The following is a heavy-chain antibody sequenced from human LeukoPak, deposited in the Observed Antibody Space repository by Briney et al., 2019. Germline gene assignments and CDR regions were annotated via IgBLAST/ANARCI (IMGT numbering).Heavy chain of an antibody. D-gene: IGHD6-13*01. CDR3: ARHTRSNSWRFDP. CDR2: INHSGST. Sequence: SETLSLTCAVYGGSFNAYYWTWIRQPPGKGLEWIGEINHSGSTNYNPSLKSRVTISVDTSKNQFSLKLSSMTAADTAVYYCARHTRSNSWRFDPWGQGTLVTVSS. V-gene: IGHV4-34*01. J-gene: IGHJ5*02. CDR1: GGSFNAYY.